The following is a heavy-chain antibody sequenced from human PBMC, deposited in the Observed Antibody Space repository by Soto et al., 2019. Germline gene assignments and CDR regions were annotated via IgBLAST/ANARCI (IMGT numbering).Heavy chain of an antibody. Sequence: QITLKESGPTLVKPTQTLTLTCTFSGFSLSTSEVGVPWIRQPPGKALEWLALIYWADDNRYSPSLKSKRTNTKDTPKNQVPLTMTNMDPVDTATYYCAHTPCTSCSFDYWGQGTLVTVSS. CDR2: IYWADDN. D-gene: IGHD2-2*01. CDR3: AHTPCTSCSFDY. V-gene: IGHV2-5*02. CDR1: GFSLSTSEVG. J-gene: IGHJ4*02.